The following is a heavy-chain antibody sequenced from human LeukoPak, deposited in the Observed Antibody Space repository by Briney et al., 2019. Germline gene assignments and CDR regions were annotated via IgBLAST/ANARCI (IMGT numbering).Heavy chain of an antibody. V-gene: IGHV1-8*01. CDR3: ARSGFITMSALDAFDI. J-gene: IGHJ3*02. D-gene: IGHD3-22*01. CDR2: VSPKTGDR. Sequence: ASVKVSCKASGYSFSNFHINWVRQASGQGLEWIGWVSPKTGDRGYALKFQGRVTMTSDTSETTVYMEVRSLTSEDTAVYYCARSGFITMSALDAFDIWGQGTMVTVSS. CDR1: GYSFSNFH.